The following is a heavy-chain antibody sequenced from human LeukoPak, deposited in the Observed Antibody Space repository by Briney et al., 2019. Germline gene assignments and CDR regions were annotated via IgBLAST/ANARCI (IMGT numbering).Heavy chain of an antibody. V-gene: IGHV1-69*13. J-gene: IGHJ6*02. CDR2: IIPIFGTA. CDR3: ARGGTSGLYYYYYGMDV. D-gene: IGHD1-1*01. Sequence: SVTVSCTASGGTFSSYAISWVRQAPGQGLEWMGGIIPIFGTANYAQKFQGRVTITADESTSTAYMELSSLRSEDTAVYYCARGGTSGLYYYYYGMDVWGQGTTVTVSS. CDR1: GGTFSSYA.